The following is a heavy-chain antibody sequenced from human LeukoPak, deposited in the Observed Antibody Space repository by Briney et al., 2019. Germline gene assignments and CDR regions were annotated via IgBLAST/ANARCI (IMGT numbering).Heavy chain of an antibody. D-gene: IGHD3-22*01. CDR2: IYYSGST. Sequence: SETLSLTCTVSGGSISSSSYYWGWIRQPPGKGLEWIGSIYYSGSTYYNPSLKSRVTISVDTSKNQFSLKLSSVTAADMAVYYCARVGGPGIYYDSSGRVDYWGQGTLVTVSS. V-gene: IGHV4-39*07. J-gene: IGHJ4*02. CDR3: ARVGGPGIYYDSSGRVDY. CDR1: GGSISSSSYY.